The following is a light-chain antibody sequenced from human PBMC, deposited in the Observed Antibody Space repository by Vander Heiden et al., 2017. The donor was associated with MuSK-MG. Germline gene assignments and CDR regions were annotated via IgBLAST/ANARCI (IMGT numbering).Light chain of an antibody. CDR3: QQYDNPPIT. V-gene: IGKV1-33*01. CDR2: DAS. Sequence: DIQMTQSPSSLSASVGDRVTITCQASQDISNYLNWYQQKPGKAPKLLIYDASNLETGVPSRFSGSGSGTDFTFTISSLQPEDIATYYCQQYDNPPITFGHGTKVDIK. J-gene: IGKJ3*01. CDR1: QDISNY.